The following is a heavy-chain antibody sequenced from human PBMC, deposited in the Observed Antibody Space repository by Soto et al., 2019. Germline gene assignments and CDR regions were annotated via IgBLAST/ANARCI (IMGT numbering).Heavy chain of an antibody. V-gene: IGHV3-23*01. Sequence: GGSLRVSCAASGFSFSSYAMTWVLQAPGKRLVWVSGISGSGDTTYYADSVAGRFTISRDNSKKTLYLQMNGLGAEDTAVYYCAKTVPGTKYWGQGXLVTVSS. D-gene: IGHD6-19*01. J-gene: IGHJ4*02. CDR3: AKTVPGTKY. CDR1: GFSFSSYA. CDR2: ISGSGDTT.